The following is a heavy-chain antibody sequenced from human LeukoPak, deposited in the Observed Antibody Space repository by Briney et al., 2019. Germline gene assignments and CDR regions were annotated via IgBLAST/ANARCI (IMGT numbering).Heavy chain of an antibody. J-gene: IGHJ4*02. CDR1: GYTFTSYG. CDR3: ARGLRAAAGTLHHY. V-gene: IGHV1-18*01. CDR2: ISAHNGNT. Sequence: VASVKVSCKASGYTFTSYGISWVRQAPGQGLEWMGWISAHNGNTNYAQKLQGRVTMTTDTSTSTAYMELRSLRSDDTAVYYCARGLRAAAGTLHHYWGQGTLVTVSS. D-gene: IGHD6-13*01.